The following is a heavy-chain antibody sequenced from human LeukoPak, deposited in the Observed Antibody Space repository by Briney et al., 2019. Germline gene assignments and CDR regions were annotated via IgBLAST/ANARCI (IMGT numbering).Heavy chain of an antibody. D-gene: IGHD3-10*01. V-gene: IGHV1-69*10. CDR1: GGTFSSYA. Sequence: ASVKVSCKASGGTFSSYAISWVRQAPGQGLEWMGGIIPILGIANYAQKFQGRVTITADKSTSTAYMELSSLRSEDTAVYYCARGGYGSGSYTFYYYYYGMDVWGQGTTVTVSS. J-gene: IGHJ6*02. CDR3: ARGGYGSGSYTFYYYYYGMDV. CDR2: IIPILGIA.